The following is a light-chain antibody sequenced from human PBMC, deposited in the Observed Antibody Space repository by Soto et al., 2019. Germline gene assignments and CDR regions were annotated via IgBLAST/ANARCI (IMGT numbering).Light chain of an antibody. Sequence: QSALTQHDSLSGSPGQSITISCTGTSSDVGGYNYDSWYQQHPGKAPKLMIYDVSNRPSGVSNRFSGSKSGNTASLTISGLPAEDEADYYCRSYTGSRPPVELGGGTK. J-gene: IGLJ2*01. CDR1: SSDVGGYNY. CDR3: RSYTGSRPPVE. V-gene: IGLV2-14*01. CDR2: DVS.